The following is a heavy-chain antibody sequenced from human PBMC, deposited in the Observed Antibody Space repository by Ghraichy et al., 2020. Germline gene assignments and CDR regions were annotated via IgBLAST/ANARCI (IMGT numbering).Heavy chain of an antibody. CDR2: ISHDGHFK. J-gene: IGHJ6*02. CDR3: ASEIKSSSWYYYYITMDV. V-gene: IGHV3-30-3*01. CDR1: GFSFRTYS. D-gene: IGHD6-13*01. Sequence: GESLNISCAASGFSFRTYSMHWVRQAPGKGLEWVAVISHDGHFKYYADSVKGRFTISRDNPSNMLYLEMNSLRDEDTAVYYCASEIKSSSWYYYYITMDVWVQGTRVTVSS.